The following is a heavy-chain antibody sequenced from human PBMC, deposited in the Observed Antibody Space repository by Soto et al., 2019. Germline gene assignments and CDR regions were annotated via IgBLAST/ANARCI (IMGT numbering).Heavy chain of an antibody. D-gene: IGHD4-17*01. J-gene: IGHJ5*02. V-gene: IGHV4-31*03. CDR3: ARQDHDSGDKRGVGWFDP. Sequence: QVQLQESGPGLVKPSQTVSLTCTVSGGSISSGDYYWNWIRQQPGKGQERIGYIYYTGTTYYNPSLKSRVTISGDRSKNQFSLRLTSVTATDTAVFYCARQDHDSGDKRGVGWFDPWGQGTLVTVSS. CDR1: GGSISSGDYY. CDR2: IYYTGTT.